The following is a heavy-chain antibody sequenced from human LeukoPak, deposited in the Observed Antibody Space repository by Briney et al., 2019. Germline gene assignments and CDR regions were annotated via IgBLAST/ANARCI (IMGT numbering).Heavy chain of an antibody. D-gene: IGHD6-19*01. V-gene: IGHV3-9*01. CDR3: AKDIVLSSSGRGAFDI. CDR2: ISWNSGSI. Sequence: PGRSLRLSCAASGFTFDDYAMYWVRQAPGKGLEGVSRISWNSGSIGYADSVKGRFTISRDNAKNSLYLQMNSLRAEDTALYYCAKDIVLSSSGRGAFDIWGQGTMVTVSS. CDR1: GFTFDDYA. J-gene: IGHJ3*02.